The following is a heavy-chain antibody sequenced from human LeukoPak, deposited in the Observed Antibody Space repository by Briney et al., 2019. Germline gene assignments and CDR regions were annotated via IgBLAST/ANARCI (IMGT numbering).Heavy chain of an antibody. V-gene: IGHV4-59*12. Sequence: PSETLSLTCTVSGGSISSYYWSWIRRPPGKGLEWIGYIYYSGSTNYNPSLKSRVTISVDTSKNQFSLKLSSVTAADTAVYYCARSSKYCTNGVCNDAFDIWGQGTMVTVSS. CDR1: GGSISSYY. D-gene: IGHD2-8*01. CDR3: ARSSKYCTNGVCNDAFDI. CDR2: IYYSGST. J-gene: IGHJ3*02.